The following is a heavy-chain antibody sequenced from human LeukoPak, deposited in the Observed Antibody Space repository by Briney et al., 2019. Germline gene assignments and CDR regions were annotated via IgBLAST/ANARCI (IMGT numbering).Heavy chain of an antibody. J-gene: IGHJ6*04. CDR1: GDSVSSNSAA. D-gene: IGHD6-25*01. CDR2: TYYRSKWYN. CDR3: ARQYSCGWIYYYGLDV. Sequence: SQTLSLTCAISGDSVSSNSAAWNWIRQSPSRGLEWLGRTYYRSKWYNDYAVSVKSRITINPDTSKNQVSLQLKSVTPEDTAVYYCARQYSCGWIYYYGLDVWGKGTTVTVSS. V-gene: IGHV6-1*01.